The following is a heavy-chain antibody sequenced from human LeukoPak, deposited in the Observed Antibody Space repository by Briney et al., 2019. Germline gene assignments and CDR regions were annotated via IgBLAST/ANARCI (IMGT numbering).Heavy chain of an antibody. D-gene: IGHD6-19*01. V-gene: IGHV1-2*02. CDR3: ARCSSGWYVYYYYGMDV. J-gene: IGHJ6*02. CDR1: GYTLTGYY. CDR2: INPNSGGT. Sequence: ASVKVSCKASGYTLTGYYMHWVRQAPGQGLEWMGWINPNSGGTNYAQKFQGRVTMTRDTSISTAYMELSRLRSDDTAVYYCARCSSGWYVYYYYGMDVWGQGTTVTVSS.